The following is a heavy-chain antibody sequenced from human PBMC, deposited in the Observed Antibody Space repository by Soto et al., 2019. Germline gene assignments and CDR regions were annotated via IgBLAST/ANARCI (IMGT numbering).Heavy chain of an antibody. J-gene: IGHJ4*02. D-gene: IGHD6-6*01. CDR3: ARAPKVSGSAQTRPDF. Sequence: PSETLSLTCSLYSGSLSGYYWSWIRQPPGKGLEWIGEISPSGTTNSSPSLKSRVSISVDTSKNQFSLNLTSLTAADTAVYYCARAPKVSGSAQTRPDFWGQGSLVTVSS. CDR2: ISPSGTT. CDR1: SGSLSGYY. V-gene: IGHV4-34*01.